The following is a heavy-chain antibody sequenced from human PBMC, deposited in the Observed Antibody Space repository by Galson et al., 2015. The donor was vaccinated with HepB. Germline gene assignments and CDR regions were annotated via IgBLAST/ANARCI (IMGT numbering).Heavy chain of an antibody. J-gene: IGHJ3*01. Sequence: ETLSLTFAVYGGSFSGFYWSWIRQPPGKGLEWIGEISHRGSTNYNPSLKSRVTISVDTSKNQFSLKLRSLTAADTALYYCARGNDYGSGTFYRSYGMDVWGQGTMVIVSS. CDR1: GGSFSGFY. CDR3: ARGNDYGSGTFYRSYGMDV. D-gene: IGHD3-10*01. V-gene: IGHV4-34*01. CDR2: ISHRGST.